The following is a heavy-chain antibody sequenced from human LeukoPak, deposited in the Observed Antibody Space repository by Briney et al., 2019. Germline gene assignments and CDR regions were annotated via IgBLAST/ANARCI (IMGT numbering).Heavy chain of an antibody. V-gene: IGHV3-23*01. J-gene: IGHJ4*02. Sequence: GGSLRLSCAASGFTFSSYAMSWVRQAPGKGLEWVSAISGSGGSTYYADSVKGRFTISRDNSKNTLYLQMNSLRAEDTAVYYCAKDLRYCSGGSCYPGSFDYWGRGTLVTVSS. CDR2: ISGSGGST. CDR3: AKDLRYCSGGSCYPGSFDY. CDR1: GFTFSSYA. D-gene: IGHD2-15*01.